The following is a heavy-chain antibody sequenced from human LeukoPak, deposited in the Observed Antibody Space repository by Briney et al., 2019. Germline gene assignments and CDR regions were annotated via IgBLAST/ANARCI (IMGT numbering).Heavy chain of an antibody. V-gene: IGHV4-61*02. CDR3: ARRNWGTGWFDP. CDR2: IYTSGTT. CDR1: GGSISSGSYY. D-gene: IGHD7-27*01. Sequence: PSETLSLTCTVSGGSISSGSYYWSWIRQPAGKGLEWIGRIYTSGTTNYNPSLKSRVTISVDTSKNQFSLKLSSVTAADTAVYYCARRNWGTGWFDPWGQGTLVTVSS. J-gene: IGHJ5*02.